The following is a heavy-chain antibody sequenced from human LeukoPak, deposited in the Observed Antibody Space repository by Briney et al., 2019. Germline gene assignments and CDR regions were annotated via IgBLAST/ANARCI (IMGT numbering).Heavy chain of an antibody. J-gene: IGHJ5*02. CDR3: ARDSELELIGWFDP. CDR2: IYTSGST. CDR1: GGSISSYY. Sequence: SETLSLTCTVSGGSISSYYWSWIRQPAGKGLEWIGRIYTSGSTNYNPSLKSRVTMSVDTSKNQFSLKPSSVTAADTAVYYCARDSELELIGWFDPWGQGTLVTVSS. V-gene: IGHV4-4*07. D-gene: IGHD1-7*01.